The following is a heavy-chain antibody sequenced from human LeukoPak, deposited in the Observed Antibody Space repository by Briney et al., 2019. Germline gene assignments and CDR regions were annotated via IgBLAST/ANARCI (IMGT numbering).Heavy chain of an antibody. Sequence: KPSETLSLTCSVSGGSISSYYWSWIRQPPGKGLGFIGYIAASGTTKHNPSLKSRVTISMDTSKNQFSLELTSVTAADTAVYYCARFPYFEGFDYWGQGTLVIVSS. V-gene: IGHV4-4*08. D-gene: IGHD3-9*01. CDR1: GGSISSYY. CDR3: ARFPYFEGFDY. CDR2: IAASGTT. J-gene: IGHJ4*02.